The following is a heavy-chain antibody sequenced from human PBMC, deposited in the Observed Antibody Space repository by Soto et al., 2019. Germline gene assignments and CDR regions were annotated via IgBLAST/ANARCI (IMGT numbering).Heavy chain of an antibody. D-gene: IGHD2-8*01. CDR2: IYYTGTA. CDR3: VSQRTSVLTPAYFDY. J-gene: IGHJ4*02. V-gene: IGHV4-39*01. Sequence: SETLSLTCTVSVVSISSSSYFWGWIRQPPGKGLEWIGTIYYTGTAYYSPSLKSRVTMPVDTSKNQFSLKLSSVTAADTAVYYCVSQRTSVLTPAYFDYWGPAALVTVSS. CDR1: VVSISSSSYF.